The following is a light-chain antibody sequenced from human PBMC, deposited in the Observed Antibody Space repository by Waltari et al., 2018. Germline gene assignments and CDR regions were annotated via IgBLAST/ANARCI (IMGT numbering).Light chain of an antibody. CDR1: SSNIGSNY. CDR2: KNN. J-gene: IGLJ2*01. Sequence: QSVLTQPPSASGTPGQRVTISCSGSSSNIGSNYVYWYQQLPGTAPKLLIYKNNRRPSGAPDLFSGSKAGASASLAISGRRSEDEADYYCAAWEDSLSGVVFGGGTKLTVL. CDR3: AAWEDSLSGVV. V-gene: IGLV1-47*01.